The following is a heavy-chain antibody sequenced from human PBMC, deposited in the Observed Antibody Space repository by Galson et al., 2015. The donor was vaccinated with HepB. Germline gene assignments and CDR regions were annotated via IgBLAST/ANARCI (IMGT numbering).Heavy chain of an antibody. D-gene: IGHD6-13*01. J-gene: IGHJ4*02. V-gene: IGHV3-33*01. CDR2: IWYDGSNK. Sequence: SLRLSCAASGFTFSSYGMHWVRQAPGKGLEWVAVIWYDGSNKYYADSVKGRFTISRDNSKNTLYLQMNSLRAEDTAVYYCARGSSSWWPNPFDYWGQGTLVTVSS. CDR1: GFTFSSYG. CDR3: ARGSSSWWPNPFDY.